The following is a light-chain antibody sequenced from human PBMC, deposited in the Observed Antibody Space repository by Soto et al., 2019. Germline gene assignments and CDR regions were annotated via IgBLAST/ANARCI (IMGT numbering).Light chain of an antibody. CDR1: SGSIATNY. J-gene: IGLJ2*01. V-gene: IGLV6-57*02. Sequence: NFMLTQPHSVSESPGKTVTISCTGSSGSIATNYVQWYQQRPGSAPTTVIYEDTQRPSGVPERFSGSIDSSSNSASLTNSGLKTEDEADYYCQSYDGSNPDVVFGGGTKVTVL. CDR2: EDT. CDR3: QSYDGSNPDVV.